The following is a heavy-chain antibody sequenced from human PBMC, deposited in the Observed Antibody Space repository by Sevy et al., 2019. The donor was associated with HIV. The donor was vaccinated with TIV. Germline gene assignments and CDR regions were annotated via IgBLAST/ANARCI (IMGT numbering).Heavy chain of an antibody. CDR1: GFTFSSYG. D-gene: IGHD5-18*01. Sequence: GGSLRLSCAASGFTFSSYGMHWVRQAPGKGLEWVAVISYDGSKKYYADSVKGRFTISRDNSKNTLYLQMNSLRAEDTAVYYCAKGGGYSYGYMGSSNDAFDIWGQGTMVTVSS. V-gene: IGHV3-30*18. CDR2: ISYDGSKK. J-gene: IGHJ3*02. CDR3: AKGGGYSYGYMGSSNDAFDI.